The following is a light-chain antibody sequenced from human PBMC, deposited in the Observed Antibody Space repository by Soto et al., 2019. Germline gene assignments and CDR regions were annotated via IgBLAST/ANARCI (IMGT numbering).Light chain of an antibody. CDR3: QQYGNSPWT. CDR2: GAS. Sequence: EIVLTQSPGTLSLSPGERATLSCRASQSVSTTYLAWYQQKVGQAPRLLIYGASSRATGTPDRFSGSGSGTDFTLTISRLEPEDFAVYYCQQYGNSPWTFGQGTKVEIK. CDR1: QSVSTTY. V-gene: IGKV3-20*01. J-gene: IGKJ1*01.